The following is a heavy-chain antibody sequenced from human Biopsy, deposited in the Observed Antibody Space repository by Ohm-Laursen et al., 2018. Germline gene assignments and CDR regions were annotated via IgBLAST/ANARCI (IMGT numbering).Heavy chain of an antibody. CDR1: GYTFTNYN. Sequence: SVKVSCKVSGYTFTNYNVNWVRQATGQGLEWMGWMSPNSGNTGYAQKFQGRVTMTRNTSISTAYMELSSLTSVDTAVYYCARDFNYDGGGSFNFDYWGQGTLVTVSS. V-gene: IGHV1-8*01. J-gene: IGHJ4*02. CDR2: MSPNSGNT. D-gene: IGHD3-22*01. CDR3: ARDFNYDGGGSFNFDY.